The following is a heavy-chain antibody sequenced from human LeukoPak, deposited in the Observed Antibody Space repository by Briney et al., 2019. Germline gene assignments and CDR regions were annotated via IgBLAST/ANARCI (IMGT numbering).Heavy chain of an antibody. D-gene: IGHD3-10*01. CDR1: GGSISNDY. CDR2: IYYGGTT. Sequence: SETLSLTCTVSGGSISNDYWSWLRQPPGKGLEWIGYIYYGGTTDYNPSLKSRVIISLDTSKNQISLKLSSVTAADTAVYYCATSGGWYRFEYWGQGTLVTVSS. J-gene: IGHJ4*02. V-gene: IGHV4-59*08. CDR3: ATSGGWYRFEY.